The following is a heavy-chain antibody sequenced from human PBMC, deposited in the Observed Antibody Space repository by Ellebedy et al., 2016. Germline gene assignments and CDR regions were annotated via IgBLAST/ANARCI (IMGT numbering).Heavy chain of an antibody. Sequence: SETLSLXXTVSGGSVTGYYWGWVRQPPGEGLQWIGTVYYSGSAYYNPSLKSRVTVSVDTSKNQFSLKMSSVTASDTAVYYCARLSDSGGYYRPNDAFDIWGQGTLVTVSS. V-gene: IGHV4-39*01. CDR3: ARLSDSGGYYRPNDAFDI. CDR1: GGSVTGYY. J-gene: IGHJ3*02. CDR2: VYYSGSA. D-gene: IGHD3-22*01.